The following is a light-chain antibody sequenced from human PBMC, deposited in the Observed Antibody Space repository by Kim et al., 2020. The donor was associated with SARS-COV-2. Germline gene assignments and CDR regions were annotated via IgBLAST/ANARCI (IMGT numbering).Light chain of an antibody. Sequence: VSAGGRAALSSNASESVRGNFSWFQQKLGQAPRRLLYGAATRATDIPARFSGSGSGTEFTLTIIGLQTENFAVYYCQQYHTRPSTFGQRTRLEIK. V-gene: IGKV3-15*01. CDR1: ESVRGN. CDR3: QQYHTRPST. CDR2: GAA. J-gene: IGKJ5*01.